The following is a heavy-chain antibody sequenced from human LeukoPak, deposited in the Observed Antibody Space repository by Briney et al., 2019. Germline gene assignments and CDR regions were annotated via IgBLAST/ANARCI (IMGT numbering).Heavy chain of an antibody. CDR3: ATTYYYDSSGDVYFQH. J-gene: IGHJ1*01. CDR1: GGSFSGYY. CDR2: INHSGST. D-gene: IGHD3-22*01. V-gene: IGHV4-34*01. Sequence: SETLSLTCAVYGGSFSGYYWSWIRQPPGKGLEWIGEINHSGSTNYNPSLKSRVTISVDTSKNQFSLKLSSVTAADTAVYYCATTYYYDSSGDVYFQHWGQGTLVTVSP.